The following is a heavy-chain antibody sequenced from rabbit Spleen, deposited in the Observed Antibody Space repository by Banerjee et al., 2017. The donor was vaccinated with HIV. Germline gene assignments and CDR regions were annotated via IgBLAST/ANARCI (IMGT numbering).Heavy chain of an antibody. J-gene: IGHJ4*01. D-gene: IGHD1-1*01. CDR2: IVNGDGST. CDR1: GFSFSDKA. Sequence: QEQLVESGGGLVQPEGSLQLSCTASGFSFSDKAVMCWVRQAPGKGPEWIACIVNGDGSTYYASWVNGRFTISRSTSLNTVTLQMTSLTAADTATYFCARVVISSGYYKYDLWGPGTLVTVS. CDR3: ARVVISSGYYKYDL. V-gene: IGHV1S47*01.